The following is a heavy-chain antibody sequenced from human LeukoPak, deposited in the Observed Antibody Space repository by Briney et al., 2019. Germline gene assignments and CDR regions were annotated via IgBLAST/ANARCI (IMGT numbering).Heavy chain of an antibody. CDR3: ARDQYGGYSLDY. Sequence: PSETLSLTCAVSGASISSHYWSWIRQPPGKGLEWIGYTSGSISDNPPLKSRVAVSVDPSQNQVSLSLTSVTAADTAVYYCARDQYGGYSLDYWGQGTLVTVSS. D-gene: IGHD4-23*01. V-gene: IGHV4-59*11. CDR1: GASISSHY. J-gene: IGHJ4*02. CDR2: TSGSI.